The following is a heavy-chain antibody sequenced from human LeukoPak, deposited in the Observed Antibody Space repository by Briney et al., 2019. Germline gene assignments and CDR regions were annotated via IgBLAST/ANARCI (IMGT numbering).Heavy chain of an antibody. CDR2: TSSDLNVK. Sequence: PGGSLRLSCAASGFTFRNYVIHWVRQAPGKGLEWVAVTSSDLNVKLYADSVKGRFTISRDNSRSTLYLQMNSLRPEDTAIYYCARDPGRTGFDYWGQGTLVTVSS. J-gene: IGHJ4*02. D-gene: IGHD1/OR15-1a*01. V-gene: IGHV3-30-3*01. CDR1: GFTFRNYV. CDR3: ARDPGRTGFDY.